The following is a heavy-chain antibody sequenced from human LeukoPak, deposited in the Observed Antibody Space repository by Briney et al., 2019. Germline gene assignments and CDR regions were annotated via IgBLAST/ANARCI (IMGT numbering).Heavy chain of an antibody. V-gene: IGHV4-59*06. CDR3: ARGRSYAFDI. CDR2: IYYSGST. CDR1: GGSLSSYY. Sequence: PSETLSLTCTVSGGSLSSYYWSWIRQPPGKGLEWIGYIYYSGSTYYNPSLKSRVTISVDTSKNQFSLKLSSVTAADTAVYYCARGRSYAFDIWGQGTMVTVSS. J-gene: IGHJ3*02.